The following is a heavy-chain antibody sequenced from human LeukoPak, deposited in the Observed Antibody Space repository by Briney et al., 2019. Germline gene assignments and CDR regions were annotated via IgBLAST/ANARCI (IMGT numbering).Heavy chain of an antibody. CDR1: GGSISSSSYY. V-gene: IGHV4-39*01. CDR2: NYYSGST. J-gene: IGHJ5*02. Sequence: PSETLSLTCTVSGGSISSSSYYWGWIRQPPGKGLEWIGSNYYSGSTYYNPSLKSRVTISVDTSKNQFSLKLSSVTAPDTAVYYCARSLYYDFWSGYYLDWFDPWGQGTLVTVSS. CDR3: ARSLYYDFWSGYYLDWFDP. D-gene: IGHD3-3*01.